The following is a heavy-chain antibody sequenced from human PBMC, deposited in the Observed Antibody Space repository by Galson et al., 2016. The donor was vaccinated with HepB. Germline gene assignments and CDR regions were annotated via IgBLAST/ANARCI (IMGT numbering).Heavy chain of an antibody. V-gene: IGHV3-23*01. CDR2: ITGRGEKT. Sequence: SLRLSCAASGFTFVNYGMSWVRQAPGKGLEWVSGITGRGEKTFYADSVKGRFTISRDNSKNVLFLQMNSLRAEDTAIYYCAKRHIDSNWYGSGVDVWGQGTTVAVPS. CDR3: AKRHIDSNWYGSGVDV. CDR1: GFTFVNYG. J-gene: IGHJ6*02. D-gene: IGHD6-13*01.